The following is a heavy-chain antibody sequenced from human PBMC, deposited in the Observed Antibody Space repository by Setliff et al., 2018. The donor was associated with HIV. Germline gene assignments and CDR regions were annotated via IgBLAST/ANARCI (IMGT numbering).Heavy chain of an antibody. J-gene: IGHJ6*02. Sequence: GGSLRLSCAASGFTVSSNYMSWIRQAPGKGLEWVSVFGNTGDTTYYTDSVKGRFSLSRDSSKNTLYLQMNSLRAEDTAVYYCARERIAVAGTLYYYYGMDVWGQGTTVTVSS. D-gene: IGHD6-19*01. V-gene: IGHV3-53*01. CDR3: ARERIAVAGTLYYYYGMDV. CDR1: GFTVSSNY. CDR2: FGNTGDTT.